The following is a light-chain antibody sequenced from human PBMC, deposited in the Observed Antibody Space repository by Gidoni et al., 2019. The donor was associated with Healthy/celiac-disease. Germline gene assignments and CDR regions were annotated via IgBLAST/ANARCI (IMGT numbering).Light chain of an antibody. CDR1: QSISSY. CDR2: AAS. Sequence: DIQLTQSPPSLPASVGDRVTITCRASQSISSYLNWYQQKPGQAPKLLIYAASSLQSGVPSRFSGSGSGTDFTLTISSLQPEDFATYYCQQSYSTPHTFXQXTKLEIK. V-gene: IGKV1-39*01. CDR3: QQSYSTPHT. J-gene: IGKJ2*01.